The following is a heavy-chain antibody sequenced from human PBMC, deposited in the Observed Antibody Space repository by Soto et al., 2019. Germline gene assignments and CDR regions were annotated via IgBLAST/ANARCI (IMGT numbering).Heavy chain of an antibody. CDR2: IIPIFGTA. V-gene: IGHV1-69*01. D-gene: IGHD3-9*01. CDR3: ARVGSHSYDILTGYPDLNYYFDY. Sequence: QVQLVQSGAEVKKPGSSVKVSCKASGGTFSSYAISWVRQAPGQGLEWMGGIIPIFGTANYAQKFQGRVTITADESTSTAYMELSSLRSEDTAVYYCARVGSHSYDILTGYPDLNYYFDYWGQGTLVTVSS. J-gene: IGHJ4*02. CDR1: GGTFSSYA.